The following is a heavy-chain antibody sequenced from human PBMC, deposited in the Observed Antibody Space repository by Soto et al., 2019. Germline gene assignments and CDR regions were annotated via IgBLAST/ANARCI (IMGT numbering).Heavy chain of an antibody. Sequence: SQRLSFKTSGFTFSDFALHTFRLVPGKGLEWVSVVSHDGRNTHYADSVKGRFTISRDSSKNTVSLEMTSLIAEDTAVYYCAKGGRQWLVTSDFNYWGQGP. D-gene: IGHD6-19*01. CDR1: GFTFSDFA. J-gene: IGHJ4*02. V-gene: IGHV3-30*18. CDR2: VSHDGRNT. CDR3: AKGGRQWLVTSDFNY.